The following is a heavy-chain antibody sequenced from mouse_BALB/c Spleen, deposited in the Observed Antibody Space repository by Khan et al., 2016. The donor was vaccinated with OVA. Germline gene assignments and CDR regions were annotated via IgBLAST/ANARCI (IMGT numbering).Heavy chain of an antibody. CDR1: GFSLTSYA. CDR2: IWSDGRT. J-gene: IGHJ4*01. V-gene: IGHV2-6-2*01. CDR3: VRHQFPLSMGC. Sequence: QMQLEESGPDLVAPSQSLSITCTVSGFSLTSYAIHWVRQPPGKGLEWLVVIWSDGRTTYNSALKSRLSIRQANSKSPVFLKIDSLQTDDTAMYYCVRHQFPLSMGCRGKGTSVTGSS.